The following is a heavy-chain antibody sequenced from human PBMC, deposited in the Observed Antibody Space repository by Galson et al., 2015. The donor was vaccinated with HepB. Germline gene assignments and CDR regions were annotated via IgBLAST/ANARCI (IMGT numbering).Heavy chain of an antibody. D-gene: IGHD3-22*01. CDR1: GGSFSGYY. CDR2: INHSGST. V-gene: IGHV4-34*01. Sequence: SETLSLTCAVYGGSFSGYYWSWIRQPPGKGLEWIGEINHSGSTNYNPSLKSRVTISVDTSKNQFSLKLSSVTAADTAVYYCASPPYRGSSGYYYHFDYWGQGTLVTVSS. J-gene: IGHJ4*02. CDR3: ASPPYRGSSGYYYHFDY.